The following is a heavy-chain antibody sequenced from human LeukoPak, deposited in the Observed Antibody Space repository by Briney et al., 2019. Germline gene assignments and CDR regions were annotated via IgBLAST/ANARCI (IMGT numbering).Heavy chain of an antibody. V-gene: IGHV4-4*02. CDR1: GGSISSSNW. D-gene: IGHD4-23*01. CDR3: ASYGGNSGPFDY. CDR2: IYHSGST. Sequence: SETLSLTCAVSGGSISSSNWWSWVRQPPGKGLEWIGEIYHSGSTNYNPSLKSRVTISVDTSKNQFSLKLSSVTAADTAVYYCASYGGNSGPFDYWGQGTLVTVSS. J-gene: IGHJ4*02.